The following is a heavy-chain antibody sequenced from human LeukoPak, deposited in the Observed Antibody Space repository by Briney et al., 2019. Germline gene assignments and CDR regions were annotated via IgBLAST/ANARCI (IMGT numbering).Heavy chain of an antibody. J-gene: IGHJ3*02. D-gene: IGHD3-22*01. CDR1: GGSISSHS. CDR2: IFYSGST. CDR3: ARDFYDSRGDAFDI. Sequence: SETLSLTCTVSGGSISSHSWSWIRQPPGKGLEWIGYIFYSGSTNYNPSLKSRVTISVDTSKNQFPLKLSSVNAADTAMYYCARDFYDSRGDAFDIWGQGTIVTVSS. V-gene: IGHV4-59*11.